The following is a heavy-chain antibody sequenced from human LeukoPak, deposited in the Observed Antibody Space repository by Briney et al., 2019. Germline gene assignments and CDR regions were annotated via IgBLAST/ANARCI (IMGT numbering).Heavy chain of an antibody. V-gene: IGHV3-30*01. J-gene: IGHJ4*02. CDR3: AMGATTITQRH. CDR2: IPYDGSNK. CDR1: GFTFSSYA. D-gene: IGHD1-26*01. Sequence: GGSLRLSCAASGFTFSSYAMHWVRQAPGKGLEWVAVIPYDGSNKYYADSVKGRFTISRDNSKNTLYLQMNSLRAEDTAVYYCAMGATTITQRHWGQGTLVTVSS.